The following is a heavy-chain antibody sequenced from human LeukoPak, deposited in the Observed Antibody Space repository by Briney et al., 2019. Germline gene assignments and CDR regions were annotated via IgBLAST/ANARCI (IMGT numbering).Heavy chain of an antibody. CDR3: ARAPSIAARFDS. CDR1: GGSISSYY. Sequence: LETLSLTCTVSGGSISSYYWTWIRQPPGKGLEWIGYIYDSGSTNYNPSLKSRVTISLDTSKNQFSLNLSSVTAADTAVYYCARAPSIAARFDSWGQGTLVTVSS. D-gene: IGHD6-6*01. J-gene: IGHJ4*02. V-gene: IGHV4-59*01. CDR2: IYDSGST.